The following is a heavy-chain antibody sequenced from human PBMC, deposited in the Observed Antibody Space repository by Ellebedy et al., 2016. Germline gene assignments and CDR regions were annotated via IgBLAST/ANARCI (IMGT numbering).Heavy chain of an antibody. J-gene: IGHJ6*02. D-gene: IGHD5-18*01. CDR1: GFSVSSND. Sequence: GESLKISXAASGFSVSSNDMIWVRQRPGKGLEWVASISDDGADETYGDSVKGRFSISRDNSKNRVYLHMSSLRVEDTAVYSCAKVRSPDFYYSYDLDVWGQGTTVTVSS. V-gene: IGHV3-30*18. CDR2: ISDDGADE. CDR3: AKVRSPDFYYSYDLDV.